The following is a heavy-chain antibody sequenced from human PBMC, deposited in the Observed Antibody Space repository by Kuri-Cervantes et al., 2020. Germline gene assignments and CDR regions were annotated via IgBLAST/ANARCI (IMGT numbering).Heavy chain of an antibody. D-gene: IGHD3-16*01. CDR1: GGSFSGYY. V-gene: IGHV4-34*01. J-gene: IGHJ6*02. Sequence: SQTLSLTCAVYGGSFSGYYWSWIRQPPGKGLEWIGEINHSGSTNYNPSLKSRVTISVDTSKIQFSLKLSSVTAADTAVYYCARGPRFYYYGMDVWGQGTTVTVSS. CDR3: ARGPRFYYYGMDV. CDR2: INHSGST.